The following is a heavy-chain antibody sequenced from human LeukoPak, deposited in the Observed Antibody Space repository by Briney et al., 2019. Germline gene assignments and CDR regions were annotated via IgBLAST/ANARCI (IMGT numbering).Heavy chain of an antibody. J-gene: IGHJ6*02. Sequence: GASVKVSCKASGYTFTSYAMHWVRQAPGQRLEWMGWINAGNGNTKYSQKFQGRVTIIRDTSASTAYMELSSLRSEDAAVYYCARFPYYYYAMDVWGQGTTVTVSS. CDR1: GYTFTSYA. CDR3: ARFPYYYYAMDV. CDR2: INAGNGNT. V-gene: IGHV1-3*01.